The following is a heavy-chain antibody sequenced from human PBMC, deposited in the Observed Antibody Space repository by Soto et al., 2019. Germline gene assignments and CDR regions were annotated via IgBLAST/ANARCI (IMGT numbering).Heavy chain of an antibody. D-gene: IGHD2-15*01. J-gene: IGHJ6*03. Sequence: SETLSLTCAVSGGSISSSNWWSWVRQPPGKGLEWIGEIYHSGSTNYNPSLKSRVTISVDKSKNQFSLKLSSVTAADTAAYYCARRTRVVAARLNYYYYYMDVWGKGTTVTVSS. CDR2: IYHSGST. CDR1: GGSISSSNW. CDR3: ARRTRVVAARLNYYYYYMDV. V-gene: IGHV4-4*02.